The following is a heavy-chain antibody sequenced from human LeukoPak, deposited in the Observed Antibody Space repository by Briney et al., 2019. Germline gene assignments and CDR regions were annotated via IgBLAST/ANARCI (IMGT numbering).Heavy chain of an antibody. J-gene: IGHJ5*02. CDR3: ARASPTTNKGAYGWFDP. D-gene: IGHD1-14*01. CDR2: IYTSGST. CDR1: GGSISGYY. V-gene: IGHV4-4*07. Sequence: SETLSLTCTVSGGSISGYYWSWIRQPAGKGLEWIGRIYTSGSTNYNPSLKSRVTMSVDTSKNQFSLKLSSVTAADTAVYQCARASPTTNKGAYGWFDPWGQGTLVTVSP.